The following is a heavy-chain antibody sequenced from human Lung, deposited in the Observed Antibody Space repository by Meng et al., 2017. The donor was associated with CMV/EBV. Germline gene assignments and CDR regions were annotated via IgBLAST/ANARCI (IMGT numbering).Heavy chain of an antibody. V-gene: IGHV4-59*01. D-gene: IGHD3/OR15-3a*01. CDR1: GGSISSSY. J-gene: IGHJ4*02. CDR3: ARDGTGFYFDY. Sequence: GSLRLSCTVSGGSISSSYWSWIRQPPGKGLEWIGYISYTGSTNYNPSLKSRVTISLDTSKNQFSLRLNSVTAADTALYYCARDGTGFYFDYLGQGTLVTVSS. CDR2: ISYTGST.